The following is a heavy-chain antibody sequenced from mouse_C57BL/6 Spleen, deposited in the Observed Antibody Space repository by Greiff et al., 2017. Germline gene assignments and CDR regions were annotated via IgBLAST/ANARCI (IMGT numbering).Heavy chain of an antibody. CDR1: GYAFSSSW. Sequence: QVQLQQSGPELVKPGASVKISCKASGYAFSSSWMNWVKQRPGKGLEWIGRIYPGDGDTNYNGKFKGKATLTADKSSSTAYMQLSSLTSEDSAVYFCAAFITTVVRAMDYWGQGTSVTVSS. CDR3: AAFITTVVRAMDY. D-gene: IGHD1-1*01. J-gene: IGHJ4*01. V-gene: IGHV1-82*01. CDR2: IYPGDGDT.